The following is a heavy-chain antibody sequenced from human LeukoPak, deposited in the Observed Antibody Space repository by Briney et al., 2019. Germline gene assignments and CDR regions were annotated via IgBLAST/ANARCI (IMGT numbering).Heavy chain of an antibody. CDR3: ARYPYSGISGWQAFDY. CDR2: IPYRGNA. CDR1: GGSISSSSYY. J-gene: IGHJ4*02. V-gene: IGHV4-39*01. Sequence: SETLSLTCTVSGGSISSSSYYWGWIRQPPGQGLEWIGTIPYRGNAYYSPSLKSRVTISVDTSKNQFSLKVSSVTAADTAVYYCARYPYSGISGWQAFDYWGQGTLVTVSS. D-gene: IGHD6-19*01.